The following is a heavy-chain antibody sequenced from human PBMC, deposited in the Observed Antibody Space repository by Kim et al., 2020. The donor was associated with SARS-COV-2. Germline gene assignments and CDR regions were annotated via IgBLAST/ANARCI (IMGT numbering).Heavy chain of an antibody. CDR2: VYSDGST. CDR1: GGSINTYY. J-gene: IGHJ4*02. Sequence: SETLSLTCTVSGGSINTYYWSWIRQTPEKGLEWIGYVYSDGSTNYNPSLKSRVIISVDMAKKQFSLKLSSLTAADTAVYYCAREGVCSGGVCWGQGILFT. V-gene: IGHV4-59*13. D-gene: IGHD2-15*01. CDR3: AREGVCSGGVC.